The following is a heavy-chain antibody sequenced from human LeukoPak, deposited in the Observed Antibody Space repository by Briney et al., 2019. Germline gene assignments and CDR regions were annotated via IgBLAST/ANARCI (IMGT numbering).Heavy chain of an antibody. CDR3: ARPPMIAVAGTGMFDI. J-gene: IGHJ3*02. CDR1: GSTFTSYW. CDR2: IDPSDSYT. V-gene: IGHV5-10-1*01. Sequence: GEPLQISWQGSGSTFTSYWISWVRQLPGKGLERMGRIDPSDSYTNYSPSLQGHATISADKSISTAYLQWSSLKASDTAMYYCARPPMIAVAGTGMFDIWGQGTMVTVSS. D-gene: IGHD6-19*01.